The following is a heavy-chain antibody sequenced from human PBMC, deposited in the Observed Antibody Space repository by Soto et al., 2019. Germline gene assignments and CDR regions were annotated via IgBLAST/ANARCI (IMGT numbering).Heavy chain of an antibody. V-gene: IGHV3-48*01. Sequence: AGGSLRLSCGASGFTFSNYSSNWVRQAPGKGPEWVSYISSSSSTIYYADSVKGRFTISRDNAKNSLYLRMNSLRAEDTAVYYCARDPRYFDWLPEADSNYWGQGTLVTVT. D-gene: IGHD3-9*01. CDR1: GFTFSNYS. CDR3: ARDPRYFDWLPEADSNY. CDR2: ISSSSSTI. J-gene: IGHJ4*02.